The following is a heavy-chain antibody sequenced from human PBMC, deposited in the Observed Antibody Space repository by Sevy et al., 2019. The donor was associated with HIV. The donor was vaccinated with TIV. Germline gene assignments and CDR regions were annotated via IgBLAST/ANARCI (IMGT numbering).Heavy chain of an antibody. CDR2: IYQDGSQE. V-gene: IGHV3-7*01. CDR3: TRELWPGDY. D-gene: IGHD2-21*01. J-gene: IGHJ4*02. CDR1: GFSFSDYY. Sequence: GGSLRLSCAACGFSFSDYYMGWVRQAPGKGLEWVANIYQDGSQENYVDSVKDRFTISRDNAKNSVYLQMNSLRVDDTGIYYCTRELWPGDYWGQGTLVTVSS.